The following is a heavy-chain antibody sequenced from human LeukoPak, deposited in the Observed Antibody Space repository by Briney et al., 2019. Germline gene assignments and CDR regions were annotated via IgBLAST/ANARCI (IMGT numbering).Heavy chain of an antibody. D-gene: IGHD3-3*01. Sequence: ASVKVSCKASGYTFTSYDINWVRQATGQGLEWMGWMNPNSGNTGYAQKFQGRVTMTRNTSISTAYMELSSLRSEDTAVYYCARRQITIFGVAAYYFDYWGQGTLVTVSS. J-gene: IGHJ4*02. V-gene: IGHV1-8*01. CDR3: ARRQITIFGVAAYYFDY. CDR2: MNPNSGNT. CDR1: GYTFTSYD.